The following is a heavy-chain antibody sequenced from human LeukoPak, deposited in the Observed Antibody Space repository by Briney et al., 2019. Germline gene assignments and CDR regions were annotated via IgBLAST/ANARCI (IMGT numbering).Heavy chain of an antibody. V-gene: IGHV4-31*03. CDR2: IYYSGST. Sequence: PSETLSLTCTVSGGSISSGGYYWSWIRQHPGKGLEWIGYIYYSGSTYYNPSLKSRVTISVDTSKNQFSLKLSSVTAADTAVYYCARGSHYDFWSGYYTYFDYWGQGTLVTVSS. J-gene: IGHJ4*02. CDR1: GGSISSGGYY. D-gene: IGHD3-3*01. CDR3: ARGSHYDFWSGYYTYFDY.